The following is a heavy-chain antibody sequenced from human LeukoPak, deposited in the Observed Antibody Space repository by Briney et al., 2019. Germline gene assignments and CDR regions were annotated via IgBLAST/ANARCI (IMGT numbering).Heavy chain of an antibody. CDR2: ISSSSSYI. Sequence: GGSLRLSCAASGFTFSSYCMSWVRQAPGKGLEWVSSISSSSSYIYYADSVKGRFTISRDNAKNSLYLQMNSLRAEDTAVYYCARESTGTPFDYWGQGTLVTVSS. CDR3: ARESTGTPFDY. CDR1: GFTFSSYC. V-gene: IGHV3-21*01. D-gene: IGHD2-15*01. J-gene: IGHJ4*02.